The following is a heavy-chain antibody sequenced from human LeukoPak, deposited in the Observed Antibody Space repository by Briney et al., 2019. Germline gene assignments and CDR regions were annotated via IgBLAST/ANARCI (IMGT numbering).Heavy chain of an antibody. J-gene: IGHJ6*02. CDR2: ISGSGGST. CDR3: AKGPGAAAGTYVNYYYYYGMDV. V-gene: IGHV3-23*01. Sequence: GGSLRLSCAASGFTFSSYAMSWVRQAPGKGLEWVSAISGSGGSTYYADSVKGRFTISRDNSKNTLYLQMNSLRAEDTAVYYCAKGPGAAAGTYVNYYYYYGMDVWGQGTTVTVSS. CDR1: GFTFSSYA. D-gene: IGHD6-13*01.